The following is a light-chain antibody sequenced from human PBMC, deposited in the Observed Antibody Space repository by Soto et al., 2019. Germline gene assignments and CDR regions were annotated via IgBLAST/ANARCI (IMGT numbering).Light chain of an antibody. J-gene: IGKJ1*01. CDR1: QSVSSY. V-gene: IGKV3-11*01. CDR3: QQRSNWPT. Sequence: NLFTQSPATLSLSPGESATLSCRASQSVSSYLAWYQQKPGQAPRLLIYDASNRATGIPARLSGGGSGTDFTLTIRSLEPEDFAVYYCQQRSNWPTFGQGTKVDIK. CDR2: DAS.